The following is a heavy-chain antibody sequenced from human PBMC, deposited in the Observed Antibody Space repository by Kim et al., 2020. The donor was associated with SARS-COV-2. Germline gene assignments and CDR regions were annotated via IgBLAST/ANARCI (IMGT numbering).Heavy chain of an antibody. Sequence: SETLSLTCSVSGTSISSYYWSWIRQAPGKGLEWIGYMSYTGSTDYNPSLNNRVTISMGTSMNQFSLNLNSVTAADTAVYYCARAHYGVLTGVSFDYWGQGSLVTVSS. V-gene: IGHV4-59*01. D-gene: IGHD3-9*01. CDR1: GTSISSYY. J-gene: IGHJ4*02. CDR2: MSYTGST. CDR3: ARAHYGVLTGVSFDY.